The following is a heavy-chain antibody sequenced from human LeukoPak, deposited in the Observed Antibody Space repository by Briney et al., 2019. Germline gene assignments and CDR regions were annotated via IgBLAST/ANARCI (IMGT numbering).Heavy chain of an antibody. CDR2: INPSGGST. Sequence: ASVKVSCKASGYTFTSYYMHWVRQAPGQGLEWMGIINPSGGSTSYAQKFQGRVTMTRDTSTSTVYMELSSLRSEDTAVYYCARDLTYYDILTGYYRGSWFDPWGQGTLVTVSS. CDR3: ARDLTYYDILTGYYRGSWFDP. J-gene: IGHJ5*02. V-gene: IGHV1-46*01. D-gene: IGHD3-9*01. CDR1: GYTFTSYY.